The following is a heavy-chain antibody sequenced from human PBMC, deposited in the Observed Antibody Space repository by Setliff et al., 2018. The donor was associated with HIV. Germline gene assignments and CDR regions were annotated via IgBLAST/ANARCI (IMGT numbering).Heavy chain of an antibody. CDR1: GGSFSGYY. V-gene: IGHV4-34*01. CDR3: ARSWGSGSYPY. J-gene: IGHJ4*02. CDR2: INHSGST. D-gene: IGHD3-10*01. Sequence: TSETLSLTCAVYGGSFSGYYWSWIRQPPGKGLEWIGEINHSGSTSYNPSLKSRVTISVDTSKNQFSLKLTSVTAADAAVYYCARSWGSGSYPYWGQGTLVTVS.